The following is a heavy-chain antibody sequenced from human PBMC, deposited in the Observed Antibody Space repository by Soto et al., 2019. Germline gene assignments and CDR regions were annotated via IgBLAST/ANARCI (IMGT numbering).Heavy chain of an antibody. CDR3: ARLVTVTTFYDYYYMDV. V-gene: IGHV4-39*01. D-gene: IGHD4-17*01. J-gene: IGHJ6*03. Sequence: QLQLQESGPGLVKPSETLSLTCTVSGGSISSSSYYWGGIRQPPGKGLEWIGRIYYSGSTYYNPALKSRVTISVDTSKNQFSLKLSSVTAADTAVYYCARLVTVTTFYDYYYMDVWGKGTTVTVSS. CDR1: GGSISSSSYY. CDR2: IYYSGST.